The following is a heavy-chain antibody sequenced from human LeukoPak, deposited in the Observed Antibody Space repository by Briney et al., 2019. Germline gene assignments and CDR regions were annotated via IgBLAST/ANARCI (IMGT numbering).Heavy chain of an antibody. V-gene: IGHV3-30-3*01. D-gene: IGHD6-13*01. Sequence: GRSLRLSCAASGLTFSNYAMHWARQAPGKGLEWLAVLSFDRSTERYAESVKGRFTISRDNSNNTLYLQVDSLRPEDTAVYYCATPPSTWGYYYYGMDVWGKGTTVTVSS. CDR3: ATPPSTWGYYYYGMDV. J-gene: IGHJ6*04. CDR2: LSFDRSTE. CDR1: GLTFSNYA.